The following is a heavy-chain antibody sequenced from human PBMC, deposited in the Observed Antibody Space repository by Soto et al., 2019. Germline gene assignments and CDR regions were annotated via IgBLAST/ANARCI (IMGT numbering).Heavy chain of an antibody. J-gene: IGHJ6*03. V-gene: IGHV4-59*01. D-gene: IGHD2-15*01. CDR3: ARIDVDYYMDV. Sequence: SETLSLTCTVSGGSISSYYWSWIRQPPGKGLEWIGYIYYSGSTNYNPSLKSRVTISVDTSKNQFSLKLSSLTAADTAVYYCARIDVDYYMDVWGKGTTVTVSS. CDR1: GGSISSYY. CDR2: IYYSGST.